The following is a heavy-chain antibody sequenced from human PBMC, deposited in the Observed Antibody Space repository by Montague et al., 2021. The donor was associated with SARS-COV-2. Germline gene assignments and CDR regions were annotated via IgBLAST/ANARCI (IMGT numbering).Heavy chain of an antibody. D-gene: IGHD5-18*01. Sequence: SETLSLTCTVTGGSVSGSSYYWGWIRQSPGKGLEWIASIYYSGSTYYXXFLKSRLTISVDTSKNQFSLKLNSVAAADTALYYCASREYSYGLGDWGQGTLVTVSS. V-gene: IGHV4-39*01. CDR1: GGSVSGSSYY. CDR3: ASREYSYGLGD. J-gene: IGHJ4*02. CDR2: IYYSGST.